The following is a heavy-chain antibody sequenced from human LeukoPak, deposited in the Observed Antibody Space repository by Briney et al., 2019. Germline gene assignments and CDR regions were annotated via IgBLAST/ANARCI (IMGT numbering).Heavy chain of an antibody. V-gene: IGHV1-69*05. Sequence: KISCKGSGYSFTSYWIGWVRQAPGQGLEWMGRITPIFGTANYAQKFQGRVTITTDESTSTAYMELSSLRSEDTAVYYCARDIVGATNYWGQGTLVTVSS. CDR1: GYSFTSYW. CDR3: ARDIVGATNY. J-gene: IGHJ4*02. D-gene: IGHD1-26*01. CDR2: ITPIFGTA.